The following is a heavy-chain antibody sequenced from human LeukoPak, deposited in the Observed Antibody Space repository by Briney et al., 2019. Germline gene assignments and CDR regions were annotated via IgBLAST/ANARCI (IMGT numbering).Heavy chain of an antibody. CDR2: MNHSGST. J-gene: IGHJ4*02. CDR3: ARSFTSRGGDFDY. V-gene: IGHV4-34*01. Sequence: PSETLSLTCAVYGGSFRGYYWTWIRQPPGKGLEWIGEMNHSGSTNYNPSLKSRVTISVDTSKNQFSLKLSSVTAADTAVYYCARSFTSRGGDFDYWGQGTVVTVSS. CDR1: GGSFRGYY. D-gene: IGHD2-2*01.